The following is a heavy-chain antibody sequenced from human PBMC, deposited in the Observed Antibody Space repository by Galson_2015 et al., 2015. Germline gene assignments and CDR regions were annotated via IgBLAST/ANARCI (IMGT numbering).Heavy chain of an antibody. CDR3: ARDWSIAAPENWFDP. D-gene: IGHD6-6*01. V-gene: IGHV4-61*02. Sequence: TLSLTCTVSGGSISSGSYYWSWLRQPAGKGLEWIGRIYTSGGTNYNPSLKSRVTISVDTSKNQFSLKLSSVTAADTAVYYCARDWSIAAPENWFDPWGQGTLVTVSS. CDR1: GGSISSGSYY. J-gene: IGHJ5*02. CDR2: IYTSGGT.